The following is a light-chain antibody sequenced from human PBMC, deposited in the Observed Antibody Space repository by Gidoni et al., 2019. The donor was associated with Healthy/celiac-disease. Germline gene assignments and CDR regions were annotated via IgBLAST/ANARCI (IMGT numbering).Light chain of an antibody. CDR1: QSVLYSSNNKNY. CDR3: QQYYSTPPT. CDR2: WAS. Sequence: DLVVTQSPDPLSVSLGERATINCKSSQSVLYSSNNKNYLAWYKQKPGQPPKLLIYWASTRESGVPDRFSGSGSGTDFTLTISSLQAEDVAVYYCQQYYSTPPTFGGGTKVEIK. V-gene: IGKV4-1*01. J-gene: IGKJ4*01.